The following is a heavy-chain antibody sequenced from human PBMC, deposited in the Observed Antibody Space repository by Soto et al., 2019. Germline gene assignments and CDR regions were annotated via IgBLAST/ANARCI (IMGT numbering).Heavy chain of an antibody. Sequence: SLTCTVSGGSISSYYWSWIRQPAGKGLEWIGRIYTSGSTNYNPSLKSRVTMSVDTSKNQFSLKLSSVTAADTAVYYCARNEGVVVSPSYDCGMDVWGQGTTVTVSS. CDR1: GGSISSYY. CDR3: ARNEGVVVSPSYDCGMDV. J-gene: IGHJ6*02. D-gene: IGHD2-15*01. V-gene: IGHV4-4*07. CDR2: IYTSGST.